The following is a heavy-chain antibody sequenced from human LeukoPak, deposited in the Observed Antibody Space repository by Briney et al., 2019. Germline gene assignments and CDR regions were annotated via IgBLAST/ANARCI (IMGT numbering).Heavy chain of an antibody. J-gene: IGHJ4*02. CDR3: ARGGQRWFGELPNDY. D-gene: IGHD3-10*01. Sequence: ASVKVSCKASGYTFTSYGISWVRQAPGQGLEWMGWISAYNGNTNYAQKLQGRVTMTTDTSTSTAYMELRSLRTDDTAVYYCARGGQRWFGELPNDYWGQGTPVTVSS. CDR1: GYTFTSYG. CDR2: ISAYNGNT. V-gene: IGHV1-18*01.